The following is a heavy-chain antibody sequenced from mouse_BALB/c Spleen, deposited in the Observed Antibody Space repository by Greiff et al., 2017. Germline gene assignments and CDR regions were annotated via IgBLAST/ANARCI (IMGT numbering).Heavy chain of an antibody. Sequence: VKLVESGAELVRPGASVTLSCKASGYTFTDYEMHWVKQTPVHGLEWIGAIDPETGGTAYNQKFKGKATLTADKSSSTAYMELRSLTSEDSAVYYCTREDGNYDYAMDYWGQGTSVTVSS. CDR2: IDPETGGT. J-gene: IGHJ4*01. D-gene: IGHD2-1*01. CDR1: GYTFTDYE. CDR3: TREDGNYDYAMDY. V-gene: IGHV1-15*01.